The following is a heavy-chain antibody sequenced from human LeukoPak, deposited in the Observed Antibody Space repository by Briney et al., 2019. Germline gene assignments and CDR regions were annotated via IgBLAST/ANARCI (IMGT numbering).Heavy chain of an antibody. CDR3: ARTYYDILTAYYGLFDY. CDR1: GFTFSSYS. D-gene: IGHD3-9*01. J-gene: IGHJ4*02. CDR2: ISSSSSYI. Sequence: PGGSLRLSCAASGFTFSSYSMNWVRQAPGKGLEWVSSISSSSSYIYYADSVKGRFTISRDNAKDSLYLQMNSLRAEDTAVYYCARTYYDILTAYYGLFDYWGQGTLVTVSS. V-gene: IGHV3-21*01.